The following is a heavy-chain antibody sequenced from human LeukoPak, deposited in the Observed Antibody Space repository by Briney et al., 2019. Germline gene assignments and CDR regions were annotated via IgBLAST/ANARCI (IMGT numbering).Heavy chain of an antibody. J-gene: IGHJ4*02. V-gene: IGHV3-21*01. CDR3: ARGWSGYSA. CDR1: GFNFSSYS. CDR2: ISSSSSFI. D-gene: IGHD3-10*01. Sequence: GSLRLSCAGSGFNFSSYSMSWVRQAPWKGLEFVSSISSSSSFIYYADSVKGRFTISRDNAKNSLYLQMNSLRAEDTAVYYCARGWSGYSAWGQGTLVAVSS.